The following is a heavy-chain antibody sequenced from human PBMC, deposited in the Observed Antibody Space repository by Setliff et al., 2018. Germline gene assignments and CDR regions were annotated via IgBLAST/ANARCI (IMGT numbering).Heavy chain of an antibody. CDR3: SRLVRYCTRTSCQRLSGDEY. J-gene: IGHJ4*02. CDR2: ISPYSGNT. CDR1: GYTFTDYG. D-gene: IGHD2-2*01. Sequence: ASVKVSCKASGYTFTDYGVTWVRQAPGQGLEWVGWISPYSGNTYYAPKFQGRITMTTDTSTTTAYMELKSLRSDDTAIYYCSRLVRYCTRTSCQRLSGDEYWGQGALVTVSS. V-gene: IGHV1-18*01.